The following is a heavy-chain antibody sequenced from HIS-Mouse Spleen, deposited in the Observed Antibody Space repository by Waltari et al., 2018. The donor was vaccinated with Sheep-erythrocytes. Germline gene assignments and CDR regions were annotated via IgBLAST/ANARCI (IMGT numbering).Heavy chain of an antibody. CDR2: IYYSGST. CDR1: GGSIRSSCSY. J-gene: IGHJ4*02. Sequence: QLQLQASCPGLVKPSETLSLTCTVSGGSIRSSCSYWGWIRQPPGKGLEWIGSIYYSGSTYYNPSLKSRVTISVDTSKNQFSLKLSSVTAADTAVYYCARDVRGGFDYWGQGTLVTVSS. V-gene: IGHV4-39*07. CDR3: ARDVRGGFDY. D-gene: IGHD3-16*01.